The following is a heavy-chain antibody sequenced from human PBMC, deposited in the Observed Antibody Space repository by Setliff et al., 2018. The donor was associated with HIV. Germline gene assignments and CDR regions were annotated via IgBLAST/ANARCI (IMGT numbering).Heavy chain of an antibody. CDR1: GFTFSDYY. J-gene: IGHJ2*01. CDR2: ISSSGNTM. CDR3: ARVAYSSSWYGGYFDL. D-gene: IGHD6-13*01. V-gene: IGHV3-11*01. Sequence: GGSLRLSCAASGFTFSDYYMAWIRQAPGKGLEWISYISSSGNTMYYADSVKGRFTISRDNAKNSLYLQVNSLRAEDTAVYYCARVAYSSSWYGGYFDLWGRGTLVTVSS.